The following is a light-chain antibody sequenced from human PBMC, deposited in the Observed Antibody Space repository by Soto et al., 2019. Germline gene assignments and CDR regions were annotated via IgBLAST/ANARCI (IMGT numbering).Light chain of an antibody. CDR1: QGINSY. CDR2: GAS. J-gene: IGKJ2*01. CDR3: QKYNSAPYT. V-gene: IGKV1-27*01. Sequence: DIQMTQSPSSLSASVGDRDTITCRASQGINSYLAWYQQKPGKVPQLLIYGASTLQSGVPTRFSGSGSGTDFTLTISSLQPEDVATYYCQKYNSAPYTFGQGTKLEIK.